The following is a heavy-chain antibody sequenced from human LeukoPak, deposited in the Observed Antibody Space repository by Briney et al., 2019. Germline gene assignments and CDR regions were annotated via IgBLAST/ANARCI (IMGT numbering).Heavy chain of an antibody. CDR1: GYTFTSYG. Sequence: GASVKVSCKASGYTFTSYGISWVRQAPGQGLEWMGWISAYNGNTNYAQKLQGRVTMTTDTSTSTAYMELSRLRSDDTAVYYCARDRSAPTLYYYYYYYMDVWGKGTTVTISS. CDR2: ISAYNGNT. V-gene: IGHV1-18*01. CDR3: ARDRSAPTLYYYYYYYMDV. D-gene: IGHD5/OR15-5a*01. J-gene: IGHJ6*03.